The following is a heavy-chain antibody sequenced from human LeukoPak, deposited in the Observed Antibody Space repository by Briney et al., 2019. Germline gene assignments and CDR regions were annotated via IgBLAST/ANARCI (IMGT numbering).Heavy chain of an antibody. V-gene: IGHV3-9*01. CDR2: ISWNSGSI. D-gene: IGHD3-9*01. Sequence: PGRSLRLSCAASGFTFDDYAMHWVRHAPGNGLEWVSGISWNSGSIGYADSVKGRFTISRDNAKNSLYLQMNSLRAEDTALYYCAKGIYYDILTGYDYWGQGTLVTVSS. CDR1: GFTFDDYA. J-gene: IGHJ4*02. CDR3: AKGIYYDILTGYDY.